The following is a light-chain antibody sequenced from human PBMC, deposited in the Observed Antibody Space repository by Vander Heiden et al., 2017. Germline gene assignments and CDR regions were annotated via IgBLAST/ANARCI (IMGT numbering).Light chain of an antibody. CDR1: LRISTY. V-gene: IGKV1-39*01. CDR3: QQSYSSPYT. CDR2: GAS. J-gene: IGKJ2*01. Sequence: DIQMTQFPSSLSGARGDRVTSPCRASLRISTYLNWYQQKPGKAPKLLIFGASSLQSGVSSRIRGSGSETDFTLTISSLQPEDFATYYCQQSYSSPYTFGQGTKLEIK.